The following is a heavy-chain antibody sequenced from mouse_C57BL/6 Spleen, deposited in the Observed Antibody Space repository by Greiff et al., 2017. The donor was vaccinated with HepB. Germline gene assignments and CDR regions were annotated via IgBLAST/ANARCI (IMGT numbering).Heavy chain of an antibody. D-gene: IGHD1-1*01. Sequence: QVQLKESGPELVKPGASVKISCKASGYSFTSYYIHWVKQRPGQGLEWIGWIYPGSGNTKYNEKFKGKATLTADTSSSTAYMQLSSLTSEDSAVYYCATITTVVGYYFDYWGQGTTLTVSS. CDR2: IYPGSGNT. CDR1: GYSFTSYY. J-gene: IGHJ2*01. CDR3: ATITTVVGYYFDY. V-gene: IGHV1-66*01.